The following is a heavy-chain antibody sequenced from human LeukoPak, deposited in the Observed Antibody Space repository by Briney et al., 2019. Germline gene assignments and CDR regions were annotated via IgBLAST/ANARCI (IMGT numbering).Heavy chain of an antibody. V-gene: IGHV3-53*01. CDR1: GLTVSSSY. D-gene: IGHD6-19*01. CDR2: IQRGGNT. Sequence: GGSLRLSCAASGLTVSSSYMSWVRQAPGKGLEWVSVIQRGGNTYYADSVKGRFTISRDSSKNTLYLQMNSLRAEDTAVYHCARDPGYASGWCEFDPWGQGTLVIVSS. J-gene: IGHJ5*02. CDR3: ARDPGYASGWCEFDP.